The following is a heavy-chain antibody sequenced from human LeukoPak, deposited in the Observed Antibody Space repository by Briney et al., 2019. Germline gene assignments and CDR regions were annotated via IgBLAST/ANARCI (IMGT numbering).Heavy chain of an antibody. CDR3: ARDTVTTSYNFNY. CDR2: INPNSGGT. CDR1: GYTFTGYY. Sequence: ASVKVSCKASGYTFTGYYMHWVRQAPGQGLEWMGWINPNSGGTNYAQKFQGRVTMTRDTSISTAYMELSRLRSDDTAVYYCARDTVTTSYNFNYWGQGTLVTVSS. J-gene: IGHJ4*02. D-gene: IGHD4-17*01. V-gene: IGHV1-2*02.